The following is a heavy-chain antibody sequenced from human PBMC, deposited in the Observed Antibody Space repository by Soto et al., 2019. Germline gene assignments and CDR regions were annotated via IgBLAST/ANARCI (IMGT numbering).Heavy chain of an antibody. Sequence: ASVKVSCQASGYTFTGYYIHWVRQAPGQGLEGMGWINPNSGATNQAQKFQGRGTMARDTSISTAYMERSRLTSVYTAVYYCARDAVSSIWDMDVWGQGTLVTVSS. J-gene: IGHJ4*02. CDR1: GYTFTGYY. CDR2: INPNSGAT. CDR3: ARDAVSSIWDMDV. V-gene: IGHV1-2*02. D-gene: IGHD5-12*01.